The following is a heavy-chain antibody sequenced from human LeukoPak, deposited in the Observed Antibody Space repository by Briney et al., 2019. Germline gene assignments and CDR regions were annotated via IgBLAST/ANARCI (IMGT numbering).Heavy chain of an antibody. V-gene: IGHV4-39*01. D-gene: IGHD2-15*01. CDR2: IYYSGTT. Sequence: KPSETLSLTRTVSGGSISSSSYYWGWIRQPPGKGLEWIGTIYYSGTTYYNPSLKSRVTISVDSSKNQFSLRLSSVTAADTAVYYCARRLVVLAAIDYWGQGTLVTVSS. CDR1: GGSISSSSYY. J-gene: IGHJ4*02. CDR3: ARRLVVLAAIDY.